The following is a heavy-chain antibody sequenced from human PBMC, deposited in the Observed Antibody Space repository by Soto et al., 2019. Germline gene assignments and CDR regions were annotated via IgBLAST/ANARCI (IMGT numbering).Heavy chain of an antibody. D-gene: IGHD6-13*01. Sequence: QVQLVQSGAEVKKPGSSVKVSCKASGGTFSSYAISWVRQAPGQGLEWLGGIIPIFGTANYAQKFQGRVTITADESTSTAYMERSSLSSEDTAVYYCARDLEVVAAAGGYYYYGMDVWGQGTTVTVSS. V-gene: IGHV1-69*01. J-gene: IGHJ6*02. CDR1: GGTFSSYA. CDR2: IIPIFGTA. CDR3: ARDLEVVAAAGGYYYYGMDV.